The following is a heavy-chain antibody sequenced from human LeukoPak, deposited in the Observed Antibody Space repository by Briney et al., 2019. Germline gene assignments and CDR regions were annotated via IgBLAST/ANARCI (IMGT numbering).Heavy chain of an antibody. J-gene: IGHJ6*03. CDR2: LYHRGST. CDR1: AGSTRSSSYY. D-gene: IGHD2-15*01. Sequence: PTESLSPTCTVSAGSTRSSSYYCGWIRVPPGKGLEWTRRLYHRGSTYYNPSLKRRVTTSVDTSKNPFSLKLSSLSAPDTAVSYCASHYTDCSGGGCSGYYYMDVWGKGTTVTVSS. V-gene: IGHV4-39*07. CDR3: ASHYTDCSGGGCSGYYYMDV.